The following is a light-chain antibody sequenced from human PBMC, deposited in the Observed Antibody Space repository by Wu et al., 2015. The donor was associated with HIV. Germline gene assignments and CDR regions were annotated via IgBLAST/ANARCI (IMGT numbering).Light chain of an antibody. J-gene: IGKJ4*01. Sequence: ERATLSCRASQSVSSNLAWYQQKPGQAPRLLIYGASTRATGIPARFSGSGSGTEFTLTISSMQSEDFAVYYCQQYNNWPPGLTFGEGPRWRSN. CDR2: GAS. V-gene: IGKV3-15*01. CDR1: QSVSSN. CDR3: QQYNNWPPGLT.